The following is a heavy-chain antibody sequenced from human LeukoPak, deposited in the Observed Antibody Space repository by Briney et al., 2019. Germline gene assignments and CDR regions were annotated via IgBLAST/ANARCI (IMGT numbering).Heavy chain of an antibody. D-gene: IGHD6-13*01. J-gene: IGHJ4*02. CDR2: ISYDGSDK. Sequence: GGSLRLSCVASGFTFSRYTMHWVRQAPGKGLEWVAVISYDGSDKQYADSVKGRFTISRDNSKNTVYLQMNGLRADDTTVYYCARAESSSWHNIDHWGQGTLVTVSS. V-gene: IGHV3-30*04. CDR1: GFTFSRYT. CDR3: ARAESSSWHNIDH.